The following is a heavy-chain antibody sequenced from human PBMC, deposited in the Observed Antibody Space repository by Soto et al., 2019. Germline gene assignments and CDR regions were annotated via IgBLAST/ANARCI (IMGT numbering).Heavy chain of an antibody. CDR1: GFTFSSYG. V-gene: IGHV3-30*18. J-gene: IGHJ6*02. Sequence: GSLSLSCAASGFTFSSYGMHWVRQAPGKGLEWVAVISYDGSNKYYADSVKGRFTISRDNSKNTLYLQMNSLRAEDTAVYYCAKGYSNYLPYYYYGMDVWGQGTTVTVSS. D-gene: IGHD4-4*01. CDR3: AKGYSNYLPYYYYGMDV. CDR2: ISYDGSNK.